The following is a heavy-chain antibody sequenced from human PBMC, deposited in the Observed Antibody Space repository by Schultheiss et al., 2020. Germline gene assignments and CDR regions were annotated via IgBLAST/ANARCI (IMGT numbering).Heavy chain of an antibody. D-gene: IGHD6-13*01. CDR3: ARSLMAAGSSDY. CDR2: ISSSGSTI. J-gene: IGHJ4*02. V-gene: IGHV3-48*03. Sequence: GGSLRLSCAASGFTFSSYEMNWVRQAPGKGLEWVSYISSSGSTIYYADSVKGRFTISRNNAKNSLYLQMNSLRAEDTAVYYCARSLMAAGSSDYWGQGTLVTVSS. CDR1: GFTFSSYE.